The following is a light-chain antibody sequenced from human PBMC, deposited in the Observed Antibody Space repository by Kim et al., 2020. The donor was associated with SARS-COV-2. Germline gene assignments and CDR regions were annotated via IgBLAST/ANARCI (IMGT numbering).Light chain of an antibody. V-gene: IGKV3-15*01. J-gene: IGKJ2*01. CDR1: QSVNNN. CDR2: GAS. Sequence: SPGETATLSCRASQSVNNNLAWYQHKPGQAPRLLIYGASTRATGIPARFTGSGSGTEFTLTISSLQSEDLAIYYCQQYDDWPPMYTFGQGTKLEIK. CDR3: QQYDDWPPMYT.